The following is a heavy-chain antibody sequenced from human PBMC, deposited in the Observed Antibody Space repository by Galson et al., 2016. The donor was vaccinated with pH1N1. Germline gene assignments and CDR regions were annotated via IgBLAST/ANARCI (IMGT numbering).Heavy chain of an antibody. Sequence: PALVKPTQTLTLTCTFSGFSLSTSGVGVGWIRQPPGKALEWLALIYWDDDKRYSPSLKSRLTITKDTSKNQVVLTMTNMDPVDTATYYCAHFISYRELGFPWFDPWGQGTLVTVSS. CDR1: GFSLSTSGVG. J-gene: IGHJ5*02. CDR3: AHFISYRELGFPWFDP. CDR2: IYWDDDK. D-gene: IGHD1-7*01. V-gene: IGHV2-5*02.